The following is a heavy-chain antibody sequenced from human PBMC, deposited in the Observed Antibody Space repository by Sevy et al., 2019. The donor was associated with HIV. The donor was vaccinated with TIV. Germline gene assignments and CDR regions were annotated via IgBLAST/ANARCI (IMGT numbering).Heavy chain of an antibody. J-gene: IGHJ3*01. CDR3: ARDGGTVTSPGVFDV. D-gene: IGHD4-17*01. CDR2: IFHSGNT. Sequence: SETLSLTCAVSGGSISSGSYSWNWIRQPPVKGLEWIGYIFHSGNTYYNPSLKSRVTISVDRSKNQFSLKMTSVTAADTAVYYCARDGGTVTSPGVFDVWGQGTMVTVSS. V-gene: IGHV4-30-2*01. CDR1: GGSISSGSYS.